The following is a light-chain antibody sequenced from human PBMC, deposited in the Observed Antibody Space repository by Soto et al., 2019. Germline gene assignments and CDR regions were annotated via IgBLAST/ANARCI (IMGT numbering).Light chain of an antibody. Sequence: EIGMTQSPATLSVSPGERVTLSCRARQSVGSNLACYQQKPGQAPRLLIYGASTRATGIPARFSGSGSETEFTLTISSLQAEDSAVYYCQQYNNWPTWTFGQGTKVDIK. CDR3: QQYNNWPTWT. V-gene: IGKV3-15*01. CDR2: GAS. J-gene: IGKJ1*01. CDR1: QSVGSN.